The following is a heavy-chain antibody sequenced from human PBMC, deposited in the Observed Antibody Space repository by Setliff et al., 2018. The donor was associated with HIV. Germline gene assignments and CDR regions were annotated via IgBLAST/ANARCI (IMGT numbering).Heavy chain of an antibody. CDR1: GESTTSHY. CDR2: IDYSGTT. V-gene: IGHV4-59*11. J-gene: IGHJ4*02. D-gene: IGHD2-21*02. Sequence: SETLSLTCTVSGESTTSHYWSWIRQPPGKGLEWIAYIDYSGTTNYNPSLKSRVTILVDTSKNQVSLKVTFVTTADTAVYYCARGWGDHSFDYWGQGALVTVSS. CDR3: ARGWGDHSFDY.